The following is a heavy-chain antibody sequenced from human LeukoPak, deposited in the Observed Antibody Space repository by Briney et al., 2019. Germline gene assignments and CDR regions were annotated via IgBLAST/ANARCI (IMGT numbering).Heavy chain of an antibody. J-gene: IGHJ4*02. Sequence: SETLSLTCAVYGGSFSGYYRSWIRQPPGKGLEWIGEINHSGSTNYNPSLKSRVTISVDTSKNQFSLKLSSVTAADTAVYYCARTYYYDSSGYPTGYYFDYWGQGTLVTVSS. CDR1: GGSFSGYY. CDR3: ARTYYYDSSGYPTGYYFDY. V-gene: IGHV4-34*01. D-gene: IGHD3-22*01. CDR2: INHSGST.